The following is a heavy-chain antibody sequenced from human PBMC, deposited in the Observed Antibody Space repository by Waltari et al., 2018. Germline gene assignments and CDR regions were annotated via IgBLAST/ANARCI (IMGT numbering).Heavy chain of an antibody. CDR2: IYYSAST. CDR3: ARGLKVVVAANYYFDY. V-gene: IGHV4-39*07. D-gene: IGHD2-15*01. Sequence: QLQLQESGPGLVKPSETLSLTCTVSGGSISSSSYYWGWIRQPPGKGLEWIGSIYYSASTYYNPSLKRRVTISVDTSKNQFSLKLSSVTAADTAVYYCARGLKVVVAANYYFDYWGQGTLVTVSS. J-gene: IGHJ4*02. CDR1: GGSISSSSYY.